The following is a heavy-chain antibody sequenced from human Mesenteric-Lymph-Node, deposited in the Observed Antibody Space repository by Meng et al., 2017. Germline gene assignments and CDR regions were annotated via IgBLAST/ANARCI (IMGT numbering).Heavy chain of an antibody. CDR3: ASTRYETYYYGSGSYYVPLAFDY. CDR1: GFTFSSYE. V-gene: IGHV3-48*03. J-gene: IGHJ4*02. CDR2: ISSSGSTI. Sequence: GESLKISCAASGFTFSSYEMNWVRQAPGKGLEWVSYISSSGSTIYYADSVKGRFTISRDNDKNSLYLQMNSLRAEDTAVYYCASTRYETYYYGSGSYYVPLAFDYWGQGTLVTVSS. D-gene: IGHD3-10*01.